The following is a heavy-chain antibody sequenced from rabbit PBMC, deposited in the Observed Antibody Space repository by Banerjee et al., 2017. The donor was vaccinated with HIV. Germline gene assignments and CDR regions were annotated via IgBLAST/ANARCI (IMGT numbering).Heavy chain of an antibody. J-gene: IGHJ4*01. D-gene: IGHD4-1*01. CDR3: ARDLAGVIGWNFNL. V-gene: IGHV1S45*01. CDR1: GISFSNKYV. Sequence: QEQLEESGGGLVKPEGSLTLTCKASGISFSNKYVMCWVRQAPGKGLEWIACIYGGSSGSSHYATWEKGRFTISKMPSTTVTLQMTSMTAADTATYFCARDLAGVIGWNFNLWGQGTLVTVS. CDR2: IYGGSSGSS.